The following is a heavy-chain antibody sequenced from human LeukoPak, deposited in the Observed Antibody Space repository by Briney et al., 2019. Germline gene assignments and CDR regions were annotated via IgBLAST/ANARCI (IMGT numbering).Heavy chain of an antibody. V-gene: IGHV4-59*01. D-gene: IGHD1-1*01. J-gene: IGHJ4*02. CDR1: GGSISSYY. CDR2: IYYSGST. CDR3: ARAVTGPKLILDY. Sequence: PSETLSLTCTVSGGSISSYYWSWIRQPPGKGLEWIGYIYYSGSTNYNPSLKSRVTISVDTSKNQFSLKLSSVTAADTAVYYCARAVTGPKLILDYWGQGTLVTVSS.